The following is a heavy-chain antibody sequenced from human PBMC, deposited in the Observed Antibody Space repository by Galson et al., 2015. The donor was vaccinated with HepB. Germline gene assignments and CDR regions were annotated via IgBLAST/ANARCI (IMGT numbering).Heavy chain of an antibody. Sequence: SLRLSCAASGFTFDDFAMHWVRQAPGKALEWVANIKQDGSEKHYVDSVKGRFTISRDNVKNSLYLQMSTLRAEDTAVYYCARAIYGDWGSDAFDIRGQGTMVTVSS. CDR3: ARAIYGDWGSDAFDI. CDR2: IKQDGSEK. CDR1: GFTFDDFA. J-gene: IGHJ3*02. D-gene: IGHD4-17*01. V-gene: IGHV3-7*01.